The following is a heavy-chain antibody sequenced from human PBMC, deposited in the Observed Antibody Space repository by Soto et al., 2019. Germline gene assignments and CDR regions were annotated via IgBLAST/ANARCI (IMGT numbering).Heavy chain of an antibody. V-gene: IGHV3-30*18. Sequence: GGSLRLSCAASGFTFSSYGMHWVRQAPGKGLEWVAVISYDGSNKYYAESVKGRFTISRDNSKNTLYLQMNSLRAEDTAVYYCAKDKVPVVVTAPFDYWGQGTLVTVSS. D-gene: IGHD2-21*02. J-gene: IGHJ4*02. CDR1: GFTFSSYG. CDR3: AKDKVPVVVTAPFDY. CDR2: ISYDGSNK.